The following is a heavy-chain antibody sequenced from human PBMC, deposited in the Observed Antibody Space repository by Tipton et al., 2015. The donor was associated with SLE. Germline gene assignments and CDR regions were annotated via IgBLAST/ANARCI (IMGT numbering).Heavy chain of an antibody. J-gene: IGHJ6*02. Sequence: SLRLSCAASGFTFSSYAMHRVRQAPGKGLEWVAVISYDGSNKYYADSVKGRFTISRDNSKNTLYLQMNSLRAEDTAVYYCARDLTSFYGMDVWGQGTTVTVSS. V-gene: IGHV3-30*04. D-gene: IGHD3-9*01. CDR1: GFTFSSYA. CDR3: ARDLTSFYGMDV. CDR2: ISYDGSNK.